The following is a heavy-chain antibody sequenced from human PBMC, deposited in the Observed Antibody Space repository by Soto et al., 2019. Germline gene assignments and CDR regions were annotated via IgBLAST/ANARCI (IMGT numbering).Heavy chain of an antibody. CDR3: ARGLQDVAVVVPGARMKKYSWFDS. CDR1: GGSFSGYY. D-gene: IGHD2-21*01. V-gene: IGHV4-34*01. Sequence: WETLSLTCAVYGGSFSGYYWSWVRQSPGKGLEWIGEINHTGSPNYSPSLKSRVTISVDMSKNQFSLNLSSVTAADTAVYFCARGLQDVAVVVPGARMKKYSWFDSWGQGTLVTVSS. J-gene: IGHJ5*01. CDR2: INHTGSP.